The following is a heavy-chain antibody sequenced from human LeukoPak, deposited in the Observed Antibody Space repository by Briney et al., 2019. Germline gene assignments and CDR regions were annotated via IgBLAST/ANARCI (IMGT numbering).Heavy chain of an antibody. Sequence: ASVKVSCKASGHIFTTYAMNWVRQAPGQGLEWMGWINTNTGNPTYAQGFTGRFVFSLDTSVSTAYLQISSLKAEDTAVYYCARVYMVRGVIRWFDPWGQGTLVTVSS. CDR3: ARVYMVRGVIRWFDP. CDR1: GHIFTTYA. D-gene: IGHD3-10*01. V-gene: IGHV7-4-1*02. CDR2: INTNTGNP. J-gene: IGHJ5*02.